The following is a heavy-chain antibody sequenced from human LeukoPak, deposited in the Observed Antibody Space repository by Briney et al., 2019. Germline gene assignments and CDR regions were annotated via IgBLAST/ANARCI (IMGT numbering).Heavy chain of an antibody. CDR1: GFTFSTYD. V-gene: IGHV3-13*04. D-gene: IGHD1-7*01. J-gene: IGHJ6*02. Sequence: GGSLRLSCAASGFTFSTYDMHWVRQVTGKGLEWVSAIGAGEDTYYLGSVKGRFTISRENAKNVLYLQMSSLRVEDTAVYYCVREIRETVITRHYYYGIDVWGQGTTVTASS. CDR3: VREIRETVITRHYYYGIDV. CDR2: IGAGEDT.